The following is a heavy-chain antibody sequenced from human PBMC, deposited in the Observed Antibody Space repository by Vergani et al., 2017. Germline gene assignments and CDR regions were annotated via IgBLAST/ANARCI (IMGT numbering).Heavy chain of an antibody. CDR3: ARLSYDTTPYLQGGYDC. CDR1: GFTFSACP. D-gene: IGHD3-22*01. V-gene: IGHV3-23*01. Sequence: EVQLLQSGGGVIQPGGSVRLSCAASGFTFSACPMTWVRQAPGKGLEWVSALSARYPSTYYADSVKGRFTISRDNSKNMLYLQMNSLRAEDTAVYYCARLSYDTTPYLQGGYDCWGQGTLVSVSS. CDR2: LSARYPST. J-gene: IGHJ4*02.